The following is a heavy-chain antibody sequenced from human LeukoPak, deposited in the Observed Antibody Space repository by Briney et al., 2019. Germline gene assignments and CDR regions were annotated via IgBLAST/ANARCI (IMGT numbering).Heavy chain of an antibody. Sequence: GGSLRLSCAASGFTFSTYWMHRVRQAPGKGLVWVSRIKSDGSTNYADSVKGRFTISRDNAKNTVSLQMNSLRPEDTGVYYCARAPSEIGGYYPEYFRHWGQGTLVTVSS. CDR1: GFTFSTYW. D-gene: IGHD3-22*01. V-gene: IGHV3-74*01. CDR3: ARAPSEIGGYYPEYFRH. CDR2: IKSDGST. J-gene: IGHJ1*01.